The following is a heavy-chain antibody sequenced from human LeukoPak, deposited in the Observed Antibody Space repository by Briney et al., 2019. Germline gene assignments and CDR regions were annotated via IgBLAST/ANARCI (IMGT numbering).Heavy chain of an antibody. Sequence: PSETLSLTCTVSGGSISSGDYYWSWIRQPPGKGLEWIGYICYSGTTYYNPSLKSRVTISIDTSKNQFSLNLSSVTAADTAVYYRARGDSHYYDSSGYYLIHAFDIWGQGTMVTVSS. CDR1: GGSISSGDYY. CDR2: ICYSGTT. V-gene: IGHV4-30-4*02. D-gene: IGHD3-22*01. J-gene: IGHJ3*02. CDR3: ARGDSHYYDSSGYYLIHAFDI.